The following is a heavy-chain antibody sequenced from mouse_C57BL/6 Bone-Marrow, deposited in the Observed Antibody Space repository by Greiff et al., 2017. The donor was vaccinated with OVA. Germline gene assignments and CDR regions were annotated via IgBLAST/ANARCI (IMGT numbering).Heavy chain of an antibody. Sequence: VQLQQSGPELVKPGASVKISCKASGYSFTDYNMNWVKQSNGKSLEWIGVINPNYGTTSYNQKFKGKATLTVDQSSSTAYMQLNSLTSEDSAVYYCARGGYYGSSRAWFAYWGQGTLVTVSA. CDR2: INPNYGTT. J-gene: IGHJ3*01. V-gene: IGHV1-39*01. D-gene: IGHD1-1*01. CDR3: ARGGYYGSSRAWFAY. CDR1: GYSFTDYN.